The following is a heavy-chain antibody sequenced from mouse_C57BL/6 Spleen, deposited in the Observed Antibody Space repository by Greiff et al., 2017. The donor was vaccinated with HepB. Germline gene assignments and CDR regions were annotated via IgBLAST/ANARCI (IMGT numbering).Heavy chain of an antibody. D-gene: IGHD3-2*02. J-gene: IGHJ3*01. CDR3: ARAAQAYGAWFAY. Sequence: QVQLQQPGAELVMPGASVKLSCKASGYTFTSYWMHWVKQRPGQGLEWIGEIDPSDSYTNYNQKFKGKSTLTVDKSSSTAYMQLSSLTSEDSAVYYCARAAQAYGAWFAYWGQGTLVTVSA. CDR2: IDPSDSYT. CDR1: GYTFTSYW. V-gene: IGHV1-69*01.